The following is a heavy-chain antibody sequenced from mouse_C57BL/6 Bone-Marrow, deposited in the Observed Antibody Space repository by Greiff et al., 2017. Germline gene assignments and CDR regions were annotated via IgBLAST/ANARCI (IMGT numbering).Heavy chain of an antibody. J-gene: IGHJ4*01. CDR1: GFTFSDYY. CDR2: INYDGSST. CDR3: ARDRGFYYAMDY. Sequence: EVMLVESEGGLVQPGSSMKLSCTASGFTFSDYYMAWVRQVPEKGLEWVAYINYDGSSTYYLDSLKSRFILSRDNAKNILYLQMSSLKSEDTATYYCARDRGFYYAMDYWGQGTSVTVSS. V-gene: IGHV5-16*01. D-gene: IGHD3-1*01.